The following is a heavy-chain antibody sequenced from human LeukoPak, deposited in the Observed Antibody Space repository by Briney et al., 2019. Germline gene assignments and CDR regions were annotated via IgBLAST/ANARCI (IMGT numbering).Heavy chain of an antibody. Sequence: SETLSLTCVVSGASISSSNWWNWVRQSPGKGLEWIGEINHSGSTNYNPSLKSRVTISVDTSKNQFSLKLSSVTAADTAVYYCARWRGDYYDSSGYYPPGPYYYYYGMDVWGQGTTVTVSS. CDR1: GASISSSNW. CDR2: INHSGST. CDR3: ARWRGDYYDSSGYYPPGPYYYYYGMDV. J-gene: IGHJ6*02. D-gene: IGHD3-22*01. V-gene: IGHV4-4*02.